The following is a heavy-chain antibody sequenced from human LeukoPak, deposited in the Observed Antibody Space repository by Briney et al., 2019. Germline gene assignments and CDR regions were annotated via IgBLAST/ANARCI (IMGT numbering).Heavy chain of an antibody. V-gene: IGHV3-7*01. CDR3: ARPYQYESSGHIY. J-gene: IGHJ4*02. D-gene: IGHD3-22*01. CDR1: GFTFGYHW. CDR2: IKQDGSEK. Sequence: AGGSLRLSCAASGFTFGYHWMSWIRQAPGKGLEWVANIKQDGSEKYYVESVKGRFTISRDNAKNSVYLQMNNLRVDDTAVYYCARPYQYESSGHIYWGQGTLVSVSS.